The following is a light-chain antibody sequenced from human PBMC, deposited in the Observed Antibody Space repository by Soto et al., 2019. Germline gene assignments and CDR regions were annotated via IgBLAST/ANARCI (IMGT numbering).Light chain of an antibody. CDR1: QSITTW. Sequence: DIQMTQSPSTLSASVVDRVVITCRASQSITTWLAWYQQKPAKAPKLLIYDASSLESGVPSRFSGSGSGIEFTLTISSLQPDDFATYYCQQYNDYWTFGQGTKVDIK. CDR3: QQYNDYWT. CDR2: DAS. J-gene: IGKJ1*01. V-gene: IGKV1-5*01.